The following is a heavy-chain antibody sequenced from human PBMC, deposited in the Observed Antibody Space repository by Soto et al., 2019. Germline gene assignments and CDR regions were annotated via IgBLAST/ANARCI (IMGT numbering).Heavy chain of an antibody. CDR3: ARFDYRDYERALD. J-gene: IGHJ1*01. Sequence: QVQLQESGPGLVKPSGTLSLTCAVSGGSISSNNWWSIVRQPPGRGLEWSGEIYHSGTNNYNPPITGGTTKKEDSLKMRSVMEANTAVYADTADDYGARFDYRDYERALDWGQGTPVTVSS. D-gene: IGHD4-17*01. V-gene: IGHV4-4*02. CDR1: GGSISSNNW. CDR2: IYHSGTN.